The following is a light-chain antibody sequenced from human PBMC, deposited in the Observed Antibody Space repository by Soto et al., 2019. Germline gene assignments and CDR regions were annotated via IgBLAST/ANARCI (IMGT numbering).Light chain of an antibody. CDR2: GAS. CDR3: QHYDRSPPWT. V-gene: IGKV3-20*01. J-gene: IGKJ1*01. Sequence: EIVLTQSPGTLSLSPGERATLSCRASQSVTTSNLAWFQQKPGQAPRLLIYGASRATGIPARFSGSGSGTDFTLTISRLEPEDFAVYYCQHYDRSPPWTFGQGTAVEF. CDR1: QSVTTSN.